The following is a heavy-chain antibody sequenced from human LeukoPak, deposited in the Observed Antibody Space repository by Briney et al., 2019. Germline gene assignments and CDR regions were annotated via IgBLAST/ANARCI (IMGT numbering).Heavy chain of an antibody. CDR2: INHSGST. V-gene: IGHV4-34*01. D-gene: IGHD3/OR15-3a*01. Sequence: SETLSLTCAVYGGSFSGYYWSWIRQPPGKGLEWIGEINHSGSTNYNPSLKSRVTISVDTSKNQFSLKLSSVTAADTAVYYCARRLGPSYFDYWGQGTLVTVSS. CDR1: GGSFSGYY. CDR3: ARRLGPSYFDY. J-gene: IGHJ4*02.